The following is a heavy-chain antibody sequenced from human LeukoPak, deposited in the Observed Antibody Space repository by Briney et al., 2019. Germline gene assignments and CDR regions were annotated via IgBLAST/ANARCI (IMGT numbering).Heavy chain of an antibody. CDR2: ISGSGGCT. V-gene: IGHV3-23*01. Sequence: GGSLRLSCAASGFTFSNYAMNWVRQAPGEGLEWVSSISGSGGCTYFAGSVKGRVTISRDNSKNTTYMQMNSLRVEDTAVYYCAKGGQNYDFWRFDYWGQGSLVTVSS. D-gene: IGHD3-3*01. CDR1: GFTFSNYA. J-gene: IGHJ4*02. CDR3: AKGGQNYDFWRFDY.